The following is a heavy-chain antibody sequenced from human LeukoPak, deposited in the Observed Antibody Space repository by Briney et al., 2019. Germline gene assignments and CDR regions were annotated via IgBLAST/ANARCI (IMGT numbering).Heavy chain of an antibody. Sequence: PSETLSLTCSVSGYSISSGYYWDWIRQPPGKGLEWIASIYHSGKSYYNPSLESRVTISVDTSKNQISLKLRSVTAADTAVYYCARGVNWPTWRATPIYAEYFQHWGQGTLVTVSS. CDR2: IYHSGKS. V-gene: IGHV4-38-2*02. CDR3: ARGVNWPTWRATPIYAEYFQH. CDR1: GYSISSGYY. J-gene: IGHJ1*01. D-gene: IGHD3-9*01.